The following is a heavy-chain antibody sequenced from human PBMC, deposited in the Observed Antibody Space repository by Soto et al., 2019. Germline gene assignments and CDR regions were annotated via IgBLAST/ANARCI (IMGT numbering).Heavy chain of an antibody. Sequence: GGSLRLSCAASGFTFSNYGMHWARQAPGKGLEWVAAILYDGSNKYYADSVKGRFTISRDNSKNTPYLQMNSLRAEDTAVYYCAGGTYQFDYCGQGTLVTVSS. D-gene: IGHD1-26*01. J-gene: IGHJ4*02. V-gene: IGHV3-33*01. CDR3: AGGTYQFDY. CDR1: GFTFSNYG. CDR2: ILYDGSNK.